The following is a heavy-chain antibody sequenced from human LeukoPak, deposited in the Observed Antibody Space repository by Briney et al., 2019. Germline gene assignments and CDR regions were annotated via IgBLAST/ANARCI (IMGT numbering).Heavy chain of an antibody. J-gene: IGHJ6*03. CDR3: AIENVVVVAATTYYYYYMAV. V-gene: IGHV4-4*07. Sequence: PSETLSLTCTVSGGSFSSYYCSWIRQPAGKRLEWIGRIYTSGSTNYNPSLKSRVTISVDKSKNQFSLKLSSVTAADTAVYYCAIENVVVVAATTYYYYYMAVWGNGTTVTVSS. D-gene: IGHD2-15*01. CDR1: GGSFSSYY. CDR2: IYTSGST.